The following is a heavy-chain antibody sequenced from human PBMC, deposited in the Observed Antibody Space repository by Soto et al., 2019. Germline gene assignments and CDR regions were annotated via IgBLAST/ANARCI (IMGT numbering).Heavy chain of an antibody. D-gene: IGHD3-22*01. CDR3: ARDSYDYDNSGWRPGGH. CDR1: GYTFTNYG. CDR2: ISAYNGKT. V-gene: IGHV1-18*04. Sequence: QVQMVQSGAEVKKPGASVKVSCEASGYTFTNYGISWVRQAPGEGLEWMGWISAYNGKTLYAQKLQGRVTMTIDTSTSTAYMELRSLRSDDTAMYYCARDSYDYDNSGWRPGGHWGQGTLVTVSS. J-gene: IGHJ4*02.